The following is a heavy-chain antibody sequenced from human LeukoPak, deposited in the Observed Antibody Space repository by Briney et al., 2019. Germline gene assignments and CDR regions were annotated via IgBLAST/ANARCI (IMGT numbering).Heavy chain of an antibody. J-gene: IGHJ4*02. CDR3: AKDHRDGEYTPGGADY. CDR2: ISGSGGST. CDR1: GFTFSSYA. Sequence: GGSLRISCAASGFTFSSYAMSWVRQAPGKGLEWVSAISGSGGSTYYADSVKGRFTISRDNSKNTLYLQMNSLRAEDTAVYYCAKDHRDGEYTPGGADYWGQGTLVTVSS. D-gene: IGHD4-17*01. V-gene: IGHV3-23*01.